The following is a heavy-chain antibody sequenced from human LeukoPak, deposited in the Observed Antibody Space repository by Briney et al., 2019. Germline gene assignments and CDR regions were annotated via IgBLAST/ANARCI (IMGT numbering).Heavy chain of an antibody. V-gene: IGHV4-39*07. Sequence: PSETLSLTCTVSGGSISSSSYYWGWIRQPPGKGLEWIGSIYYSGSTYCNPSLKSRVTISVDTSKNQFSLKLSSVTAADTAVYYCARDVVPAAGDAFDIWGQGTMVTVSS. CDR1: GGSISSSSYY. D-gene: IGHD2-2*01. J-gene: IGHJ3*02. CDR2: IYYSGST. CDR3: ARDVVPAAGDAFDI.